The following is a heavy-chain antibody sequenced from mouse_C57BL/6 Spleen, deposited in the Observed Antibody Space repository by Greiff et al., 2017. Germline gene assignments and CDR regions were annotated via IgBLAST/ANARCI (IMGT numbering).Heavy chain of an antibody. CDR2: IDPSDSET. Sequence: QVQLKQPGAELVRPGSSVKLSCKASGYTFTSYWMHWVKQRPIQGLEWIGNIDPSDSETHYNQKFKDKATLTVDKSSSTAYMQLSSLTSEDSAVYYCARDWDTSYLYFDVWGTGTTVTVAS. CDR1: GYTFTSYW. CDR3: ARDWDTSYLYFDV. V-gene: IGHV1-52*01. D-gene: IGHD4-1*01. J-gene: IGHJ1*03.